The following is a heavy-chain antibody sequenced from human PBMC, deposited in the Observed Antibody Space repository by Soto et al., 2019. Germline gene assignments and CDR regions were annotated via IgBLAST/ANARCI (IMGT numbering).Heavy chain of an antibody. CDR1: GFTFSSYW. Sequence: PGGSLRLSCVASGFTFSSYWMHWVRQAPGKGLVWVSRINGDGSITRYADSVKGRFTISRDNTKNTLYVQMSSLRAEDTAVYYCGSSNWGSRVGHWGQGALVTVSS. V-gene: IGHV3-74*01. D-gene: IGHD7-27*01. CDR2: INGDGSIT. CDR3: GSSNWGSRVGH. J-gene: IGHJ4*02.